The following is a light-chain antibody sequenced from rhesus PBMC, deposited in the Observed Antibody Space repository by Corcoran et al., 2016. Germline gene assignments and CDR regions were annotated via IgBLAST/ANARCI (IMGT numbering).Light chain of an antibody. CDR2: KAS. CDR1: QGISSW. V-gene: IGKV1-22*01. CDR3: LQYSSSPFT. Sequence: DIQMTQSPSSLSASVGDKVTITCRASQGISSWLAWYQQKTGKAPKLLIYKASSLQSGVPSRFSGSGSGTDFTLTISSLQHEDFATYYCLQYSSSPFTFGPGTKLDIK. J-gene: IGKJ3*01.